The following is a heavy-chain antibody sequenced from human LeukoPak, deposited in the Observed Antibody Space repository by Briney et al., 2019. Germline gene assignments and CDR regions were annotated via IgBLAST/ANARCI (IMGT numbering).Heavy chain of an antibody. CDR2: ISWNSGSI. Sequence: GGSLRLSCAASGFTFDDYAMHWVRHAPGKGLEWVSGISWNSGSIGYADSVKGRFTISRDNAKNSLYLQMDSLRAEDTALYYCAKDRGVWGSYLDYWGQGTLVTVSS. CDR1: GFTFDDYA. D-gene: IGHD3-16*02. CDR3: AKDRGVWGSYLDY. V-gene: IGHV3-9*01. J-gene: IGHJ4*02.